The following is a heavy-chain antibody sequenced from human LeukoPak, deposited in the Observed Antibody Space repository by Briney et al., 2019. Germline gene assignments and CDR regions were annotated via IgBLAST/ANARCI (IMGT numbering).Heavy chain of an antibody. V-gene: IGHV4-61*02. CDR1: GGSISSGSYY. CDR3: ARGGNWNRLYYFDY. CDR2: IYTSGST. D-gene: IGHD1-1*01. Sequence: PSETLSLTCTVSGGSISSGSYYWSWIRQPAGKGLEWIGRIYTSGSTNYNPSLKSRVTISVDTSKNQFSLKLSSVTAADTAVYYCARGGNWNRLYYFDYWGQGTLVTVSS. J-gene: IGHJ4*02.